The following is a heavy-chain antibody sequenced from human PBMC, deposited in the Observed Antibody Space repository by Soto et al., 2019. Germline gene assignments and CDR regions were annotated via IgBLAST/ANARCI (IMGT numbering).Heavy chain of an antibody. CDR1: GGSISSSNW. CDR2: IYHSGST. V-gene: IGHV4-4*02. CDR3: ARGRWLQLIYFDY. D-gene: IGHD5-12*01. J-gene: IGHJ4*02. Sequence: SETLSLTCAVSGGSISSSNWWSWVLQPPGKGLEWIGEIYHSGSTNYNPSLKSRVTISVDTSKNQFSLNLRSVTAADTAVYYCARGRWLQLIYFDYWGQGTLVTVSS.